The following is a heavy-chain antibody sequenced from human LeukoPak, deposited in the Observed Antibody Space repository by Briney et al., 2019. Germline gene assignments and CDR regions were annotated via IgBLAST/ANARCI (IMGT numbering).Heavy chain of an antibody. J-gene: IGHJ6*03. CDR3: GSSGSYPLYYYYMDV. V-gene: IGHV1-69*05. CDR2: IILIFGTA. Sequence: ASVKVSCKASGGTFSSYAISWVRQAPGQGLEWMGGIILIFGTANYAQKFQGRVTITTDESTSTAYMELSSLRSEDTAVYYCGSSGSYPLYYYYMDVWGKGTTVTVSS. D-gene: IGHD1-26*01. CDR1: GGTFSSYA.